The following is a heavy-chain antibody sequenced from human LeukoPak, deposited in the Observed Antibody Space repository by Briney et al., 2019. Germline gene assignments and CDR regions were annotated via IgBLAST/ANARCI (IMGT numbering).Heavy chain of an antibody. D-gene: IGHD3-22*01. V-gene: IGHV3-48*03. J-gene: IGHJ3*02. CDR2: ISSSGSTI. Sequence: PGGSLRLSCAASGFTFSSYEMNWVRQAPGKGLEWVSYISSSGSTIYYADSVKGRFTISRDNAKNSLYLQMNSLRAEDTAVYYCARVGYDSIFFGRANAFDIWGQGTMVTVSS. CDR3: ARVGYDSIFFGRANAFDI. CDR1: GFTFSSYE.